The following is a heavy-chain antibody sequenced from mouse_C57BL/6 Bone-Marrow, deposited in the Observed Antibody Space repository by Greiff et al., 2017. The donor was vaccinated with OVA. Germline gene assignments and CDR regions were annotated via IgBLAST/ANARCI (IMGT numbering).Heavy chain of an antibody. V-gene: IGHV5-17*01. J-gene: IGHJ4*01. CDR1: GFTFSDYG. D-gene: IGHD2-12*01. CDR2: ISSGSSTI. Sequence: EVMLVESGGGLVKPGGSLKLSCAASGFTFSDYGMHWVRQAPEKGLEWVAYISSGSSTIYYADTVKGRFTISRDNAKNTLFLQMTSLRSEDTAMYYCARLYYSNYYAMDYWGQGTSVTVSS. CDR3: ARLYYSNYYAMDY.